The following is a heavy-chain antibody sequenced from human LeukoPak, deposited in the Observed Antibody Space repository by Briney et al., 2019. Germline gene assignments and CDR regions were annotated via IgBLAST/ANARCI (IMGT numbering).Heavy chain of an antibody. CDR3: ARHLASPEEGVDY. CDR2: I. CDR1: GYSFTSYW. J-gene: IGHJ4*02. V-gene: IGHV5-51*01. Sequence: AGESLKISCKGSGYSFTSYWIGWVRQMPGKGLEWMGIIYSPSFQGQVTISADKSISTAYLQWSSLKASDTAMYYCARHLASPEEGVDYWGQGTLVTVSS. D-gene: IGHD3-3*02.